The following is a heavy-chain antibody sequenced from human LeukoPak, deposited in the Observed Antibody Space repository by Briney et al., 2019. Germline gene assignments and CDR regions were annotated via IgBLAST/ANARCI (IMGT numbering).Heavy chain of an antibody. CDR1: GFSLSGYG. V-gene: IGHV3-30*02. CDR3: AALHTGTFVDY. D-gene: IGHD4-17*01. J-gene: IGHJ4*02. CDR2: IRYDGITK. Sequence: GGSLRLSCAASGFSLSGYGMHWVRQVPGKGLEWVAFIRYDGITKFYIDSVKGRFAISRDNSKNTLSLQMNSLRTEDTAVYYCAALHTGTFVDYWGQGTLVTVSS.